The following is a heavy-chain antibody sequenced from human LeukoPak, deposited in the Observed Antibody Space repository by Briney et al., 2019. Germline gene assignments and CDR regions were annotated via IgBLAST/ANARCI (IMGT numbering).Heavy chain of an antibody. J-gene: IGHJ6*03. Sequence: SETLSHTCTVSGGSIRGNYWSWIRQPPGKGLEWIGEINHSGSTNYNPSLKSRVTISIDTSKNQFSLKLTSVTAADTAVYYCARGGDYDFWSGHNYYYYYMDVWGKGTTVTVSS. CDR1: GGSIRGNY. CDR2: INHSGST. D-gene: IGHD3-3*01. CDR3: ARGGDYDFWSGHNYYYYYMDV. V-gene: IGHV4-34*01.